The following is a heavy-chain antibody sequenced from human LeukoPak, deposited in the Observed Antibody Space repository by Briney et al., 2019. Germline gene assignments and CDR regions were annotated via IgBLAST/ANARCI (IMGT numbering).Heavy chain of an antibody. V-gene: IGHV3-33*01. CDR2: IWYDGSNN. D-gene: IGHD3-3*01. Sequence: GGSLRLSCAASGFTFSSYGMHWVRQAPGKGREWVAVIWYDGSNNYYADSVKDRFTIASDNSKNTLELQMNSLRAEDTAVYYCAREGYDFWSGPPVPFIWFDPWGQGTLVTVCS. J-gene: IGHJ5*02. CDR1: GFTFSSYG. CDR3: AREGYDFWSGPPVPFIWFDP.